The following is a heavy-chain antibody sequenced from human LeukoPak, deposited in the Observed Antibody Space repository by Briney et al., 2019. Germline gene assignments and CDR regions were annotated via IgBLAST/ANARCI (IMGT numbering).Heavy chain of an antibody. Sequence: PGGSLRLSCAASGFTFSSYSMNWVRRAPGKGLEWVSYISSSSSSIYYTDSVKGRFTISRDNAKNSLYLQMNSLRAEDVAVYYCARGYSSGWYDYWGQGIRVIVSS. CDR2: ISSSSSSI. D-gene: IGHD6-19*01. CDR3: ARGYSSGWYDY. CDR1: GFTFSSYS. V-gene: IGHV3-48*01. J-gene: IGHJ4*02.